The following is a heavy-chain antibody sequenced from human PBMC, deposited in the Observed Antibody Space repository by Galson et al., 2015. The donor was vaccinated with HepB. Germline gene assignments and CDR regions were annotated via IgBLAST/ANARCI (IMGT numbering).Heavy chain of an antibody. J-gene: IGHJ3*02. CDR1: GYTFTSYY. CDR2: INPSGGST. D-gene: IGHD3-22*01. Sequence: SVKVSCKASGYTFTSYYMHWVRQAPGQGLEWMGIINPSGGSTSYAQKFQGRVTMTRDTSTSTVYMELSSLRSEDTAVYYCASRSGRGYYYDDAFDIWGQGTMVTVSS. V-gene: IGHV1-46*01. CDR3: ASRSGRGYYYDDAFDI.